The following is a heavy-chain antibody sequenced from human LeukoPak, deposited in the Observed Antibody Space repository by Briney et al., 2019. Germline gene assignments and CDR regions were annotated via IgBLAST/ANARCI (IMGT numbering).Heavy chain of an antibody. CDR3: ARAPGDSYYYYGMDV. CDR1: GGSVSSSSYY. CDR2: IYYSGST. Sequence: SETLSLTCTVSGGSVSSSSYYWGWIRQPPGKGLEWIGSIYYSGSTYYNPSLKSRVAISVDTSKNQLSLRLSSVTAADTAVYYCARAPGDSYYYYGMDVWGQGTTVTVSS. D-gene: IGHD3-10*01. V-gene: IGHV4-39*01. J-gene: IGHJ6*02.